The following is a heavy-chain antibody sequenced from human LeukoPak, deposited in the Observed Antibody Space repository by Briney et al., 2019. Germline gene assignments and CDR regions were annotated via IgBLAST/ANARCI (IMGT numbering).Heavy chain of an antibody. V-gene: IGHV4-38-2*02. Sequence: SETLSLTCSVSGYSISTDYYWGWIRQPPGKGLEWIGSIYPSGTTYYNPSLRSRLTISLDTSKNQFSLRLNSVTAADTAVYYCARDGYNYVGTFDIWGQGTMVTVSS. D-gene: IGHD5-24*01. CDR3: ARDGYNYVGTFDI. CDR1: GYSISTDYY. CDR2: IYPSGTT. J-gene: IGHJ3*02.